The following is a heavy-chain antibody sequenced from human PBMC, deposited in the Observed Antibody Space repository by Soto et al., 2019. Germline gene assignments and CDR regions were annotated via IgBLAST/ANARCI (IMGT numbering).Heavy chain of an antibody. CDR1: GFIFSDQY. V-gene: IGHV3-72*01. CDR2: IRKKVNSYTT. D-gene: IGHD3-16*01. J-gene: IGHJ2*01. Sequence: DWTGGSLRLSCAASGFIFSDQYMDWVRQAPGKGLEWVGRIRKKVNSYTTEYAASVKGRFTVSRDDSKNSLYLQMNSLKTEDTAIYYCARDLGGAPYVDLWGRGTLVTVSS. CDR3: ARDLGGAPYVDL.